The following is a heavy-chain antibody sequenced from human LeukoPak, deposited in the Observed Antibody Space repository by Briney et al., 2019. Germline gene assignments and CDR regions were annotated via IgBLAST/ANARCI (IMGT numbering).Heavy chain of an antibody. CDR1: GGTFSSYA. CDR3: ARGDQYYYDSSGYPSENWFDP. Sequence: SSVKVSCRASGGTFSSYAISWVRQAPGQGLEWMGRIIPIFGTANYAQKFQGRVTITTDESTSTAYMELSSLRSEDTAVYYCARGDQYYYDSSGYPSENWFDPWGQGTLVTVSS. CDR2: IIPIFGTA. V-gene: IGHV1-69*05. J-gene: IGHJ5*02. D-gene: IGHD3-22*01.